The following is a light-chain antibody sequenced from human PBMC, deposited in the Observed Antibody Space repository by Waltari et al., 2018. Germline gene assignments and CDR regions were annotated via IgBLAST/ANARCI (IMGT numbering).Light chain of an antibody. J-gene: IGLJ2*01. V-gene: IGLV2-18*02. CDR2: EVN. CDR1: SSDIGGYNR. Sequence: QSALTQPPSVSGSPGQAVTISCTGTSSDIGGYNRGSWYQQSPGTAPKLILYEVNFRPSGVPDRFSGSKSGYTASLTISGLQAEDEAQYYCSSYTSSGDTLIFGGGTDLTVL. CDR3: SSYTSSGDTLI.